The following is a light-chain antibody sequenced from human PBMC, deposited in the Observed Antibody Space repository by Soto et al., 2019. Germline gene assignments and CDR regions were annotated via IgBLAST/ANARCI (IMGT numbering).Light chain of an antibody. Sequence: DIKMTQSPSSLSASVGDRVTISCQASQDISNSLNWYQQKPGKAPDLLSYDADNLETGVPSRFSGSGAGTDFTLTISSLQPEDIATYYCQHYNNLPPTFGPGTHVDIK. CDR1: QDISNS. CDR2: DAD. J-gene: IGKJ3*01. CDR3: QHYNNLPPT. V-gene: IGKV1-33*01.